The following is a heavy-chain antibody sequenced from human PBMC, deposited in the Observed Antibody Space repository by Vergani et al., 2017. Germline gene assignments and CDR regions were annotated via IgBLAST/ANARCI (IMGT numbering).Heavy chain of an antibody. V-gene: IGHV1-69*02. CDR1: GGTFSSYT. CDR2: IIPILGIA. CDR3: ARGGGGSELYGMDV. D-gene: IGHD2-15*01. Sequence: QVQLVQSGAEVKKPGSSVKVSCKASGGTFSSYTISWVRQAPGRGLEWMGRIIPILGIANYAQKFQGRVTITADKSTSTAYMELSSLRSEDTAVYYCARGGGGSELYGMDVWGQGTTVTVSS. J-gene: IGHJ6*02.